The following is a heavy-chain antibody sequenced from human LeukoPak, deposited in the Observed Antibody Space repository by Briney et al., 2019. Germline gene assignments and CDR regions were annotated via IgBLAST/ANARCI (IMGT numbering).Heavy chain of an antibody. Sequence: PGGSLRLSCAASGFTLSSYWMSWVRQAPGKGLEWVANIKQDGSEKYYVDSVKGQFTISRDNAKNSLYLQMNSLRAEDTAVYYCARGSSGVYYYDSSGYSDYWGQGTLVTVSS. J-gene: IGHJ4*02. V-gene: IGHV3-7*01. CDR1: GFTLSSYW. CDR2: IKQDGSEK. CDR3: ARGSSGVYYYDSSGYSDY. D-gene: IGHD3-22*01.